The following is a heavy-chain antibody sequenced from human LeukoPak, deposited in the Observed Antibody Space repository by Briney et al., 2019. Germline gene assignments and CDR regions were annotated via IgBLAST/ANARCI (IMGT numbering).Heavy chain of an antibody. V-gene: IGHV4-31*03. D-gene: IGHD2-2*01. CDR3: AASIVVVPAAIRY. Sequence: SETLSLTCTVSGGSISSGGYYWSWIRQHPGKGLEWIGYIYYSGSTYYNPSLKSRVTISVDTSKNQFSLKLSSVTAADTAVYYCAASIVVVPAAIRYWGQGTLVTVSS. J-gene: IGHJ4*02. CDR1: GGSISSGGYY. CDR2: IYYSGST.